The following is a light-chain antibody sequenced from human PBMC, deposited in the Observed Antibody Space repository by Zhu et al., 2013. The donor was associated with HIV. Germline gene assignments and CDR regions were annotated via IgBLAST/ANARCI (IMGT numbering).Light chain of an antibody. J-gene: IGKJ4*01. V-gene: IGKV3-20*01. CDR2: AAS. CDR3: QQYGDSPLT. CDR1: QSVRTN. Sequence: VLTQSPATLSVSPGEGATLSCRASQSVRTNLAWYQVKPGQAPRLLITAASTRAGDVPDRFSGSGTGTDFTLTISRLEPEDFTLYYCQQYGDSPLTFGGGTKVEI.